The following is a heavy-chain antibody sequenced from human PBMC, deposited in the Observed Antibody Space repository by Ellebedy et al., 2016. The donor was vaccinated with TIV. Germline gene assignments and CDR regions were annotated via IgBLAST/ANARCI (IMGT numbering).Heavy chain of an antibody. CDR1: GYSFTDYW. D-gene: IGHD3-22*01. V-gene: IGHV5-51*01. CDR2: IYPVNSEV. Sequence: GESLKISCKASGYSFTDYWIGWVRQTSGKGLEWVGSIYPVNSEVRYSPSFQGQVTISVDKSISTAYVQWSSLKASDTAMYYCARRAGVVVVITGDGFDIWGQGTMVTVSS. CDR3: ARRAGVVVVITGDGFDI. J-gene: IGHJ3*02.